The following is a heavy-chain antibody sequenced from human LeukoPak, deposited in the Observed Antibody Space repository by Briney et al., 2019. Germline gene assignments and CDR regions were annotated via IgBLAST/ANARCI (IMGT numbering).Heavy chain of an antibody. CDR3: ARGLPGAAAGTIVAFDI. D-gene: IGHD6-13*01. Sequence: SETLSLTCTVSGGSISSSSYYWGWIRQPPGKGLEWIGTIYYSGSTYYNPSLKSRVTISVDTSKNQISLKLSSVTAADTAVYYCARGLPGAAAGTIVAFDIWGQGTMVTVSS. CDR1: GGSISSSSYY. V-gene: IGHV4-39*07. J-gene: IGHJ3*02. CDR2: IYYSGST.